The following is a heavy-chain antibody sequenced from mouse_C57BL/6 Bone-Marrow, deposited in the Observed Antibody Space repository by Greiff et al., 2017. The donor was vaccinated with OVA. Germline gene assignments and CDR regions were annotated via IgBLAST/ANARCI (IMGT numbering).Heavy chain of an antibody. V-gene: IGHV10-1*01. D-gene: IGHD1-1*01. CDR1: GFSFNTYA. J-gene: IGHJ2*01. Sequence: EVKLVESGGGLVQPKGSLKLSCAASGFSFNTYAMNWVRQAPGKGLEWVARIRSKSNNYATYYADSVKDRFTISRDDSESMLYLQMNNLKTEDTAMYYCVTSTVVHFDYWGQGTTLTVSS. CDR2: IRSKSNNYAT. CDR3: VTSTVVHFDY.